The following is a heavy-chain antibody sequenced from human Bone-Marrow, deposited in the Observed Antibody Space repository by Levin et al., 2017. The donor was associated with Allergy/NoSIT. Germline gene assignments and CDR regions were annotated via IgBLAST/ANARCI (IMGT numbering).Heavy chain of an antibody. D-gene: IGHD3-10*01. V-gene: IGHV4-59*08. Sequence: SETLSLTCTVSGGSISSYYWSWVRQPPGKGLEWIGYIYSSGSTNYSPSLKSRVTISIDTSKNQFSLKLRSVTAADTAVYYCARQHPSYWFDTWGQGTLVTVSS. CDR3: ARQHPSYWFDT. CDR1: GGSISSYY. CDR2: IYSSGST. J-gene: IGHJ5*02.